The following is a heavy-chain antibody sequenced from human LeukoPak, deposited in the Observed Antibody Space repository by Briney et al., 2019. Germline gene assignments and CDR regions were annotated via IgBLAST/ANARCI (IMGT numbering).Heavy chain of an antibody. Sequence: GGSLRLSCAASGFTFGDFAMHWVRQAPGKGLEWVSLISEDGDTYYGDSVKGRFTVSRDNSKNSLYLQMNSLRTEDTGLYDCARVRTAMEIGAYWGQGTLVTVSS. CDR2: ISEDGDT. CDR1: GFTFGDFA. CDR3: ARVRTAMEIGAY. V-gene: IGHV3-43*02. D-gene: IGHD5-18*01. J-gene: IGHJ4*02.